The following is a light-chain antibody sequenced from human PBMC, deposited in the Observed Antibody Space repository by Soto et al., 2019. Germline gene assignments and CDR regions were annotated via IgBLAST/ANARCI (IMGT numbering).Light chain of an antibody. CDR3: SSYTSSSTVV. CDR2: EVS. CDR1: SSDVGGYNY. V-gene: IGLV2-14*01. Sequence: QSALTQPASVSGSPGQSLTIYCTGTSSDVGGYNYVSWYQQHPGKAPKLMIYEVSNRPSGVSNRFSGSKSGNTASLTISGLQAEDEADYYCSSYTSSSTVVFGGGTKLTVL. J-gene: IGLJ2*01.